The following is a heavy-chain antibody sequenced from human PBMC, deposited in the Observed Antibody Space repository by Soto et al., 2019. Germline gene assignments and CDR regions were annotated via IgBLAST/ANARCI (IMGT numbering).Heavy chain of an antibody. J-gene: IGHJ4*02. CDR1: DFNFGFFG. CDR2: ISGDGINT. Sequence: QIQLVESGGDVVQPGKSLRLSCAASDFNFGFFGMHWVRQAPGKGLEWVAFISGDGINTQYADSVRGRFTLSRDYSRKTMYLQMDSLRDEDTALYYCARGNLSFDFDTWGLGTLVTVSS. CDR3: ARGNLSFDFDT. V-gene: IGHV3-30*03. D-gene: IGHD1-26*01.